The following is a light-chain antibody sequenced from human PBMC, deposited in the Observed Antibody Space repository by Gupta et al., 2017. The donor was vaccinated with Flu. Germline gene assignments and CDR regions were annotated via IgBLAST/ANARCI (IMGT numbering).Light chain of an antibody. Sequence: QTARITCSGDALPKQYAYWYQQKPGQAPVLMIYKDSERRSGIPERFSGSSSGTTVTLTISGVQAEDEADYYCQSADSSGTYDWVFGGGTKLTVL. V-gene: IGLV3-25*03. CDR3: QSADSSGTYDWV. CDR2: KDS. J-gene: IGLJ3*02. CDR1: ALPKQY.